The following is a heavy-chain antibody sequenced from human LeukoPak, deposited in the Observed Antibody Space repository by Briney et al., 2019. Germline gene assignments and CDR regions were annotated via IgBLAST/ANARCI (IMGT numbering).Heavy chain of an antibody. D-gene: IGHD2-2*01. CDR3: ARVSSCSSTSCPLPDV. CDR2: INPSGGST. J-gene: IGHJ6*04. V-gene: IGHV1-46*01. CDR1: GYTFTSYY. Sequence: ASVKVSCKASGYTFTSYYMHWVRQAPGQGLEWMGIINPSGGSTSYAQRFQGRVTMTRDTSTSTVYMELSSLRYEDTAVYYCARVSSCSSTSCPLPDVWGKGTTVTVSS.